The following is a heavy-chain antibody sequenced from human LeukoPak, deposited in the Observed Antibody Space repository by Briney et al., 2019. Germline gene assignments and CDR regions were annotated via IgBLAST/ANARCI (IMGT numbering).Heavy chain of an antibody. Sequence: GGSLRLSCAASGLTCSSYEMNSVRQAPGKGLEWVSYISSSGSNIYYADSVKGRFTISRDNAKNSLYLQMNSLRAEDTAVYYCARDRGYSYVDYWGQGTLVTVSS. J-gene: IGHJ4*02. CDR1: GLTCSSYE. D-gene: IGHD5-18*01. V-gene: IGHV3-48*03. CDR3: ARDRGYSYVDY. CDR2: ISSSGSNI.